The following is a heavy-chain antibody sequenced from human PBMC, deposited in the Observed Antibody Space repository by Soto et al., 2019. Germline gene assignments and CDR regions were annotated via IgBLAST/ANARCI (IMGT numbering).Heavy chain of an antibody. V-gene: IGHV3-30*18. D-gene: IGHD5-12*01. J-gene: IGHJ5*02. CDR2: ISYDGSNK. CDR3: AKGARGYSGYDWCWGSRPTLGGFDP. CDR1: GFTLSTYG. Sequence: GGSLRLSCAASGFTLSTYGMHSVRQAPGKGLERVAVISYDGSNKYYADSVKGRFTISSDNSKNTLYLHMNSLRAADTAVYYCAKGARGYSGYDWCWGSRPTLGGFDPWGQGTLVTVGS.